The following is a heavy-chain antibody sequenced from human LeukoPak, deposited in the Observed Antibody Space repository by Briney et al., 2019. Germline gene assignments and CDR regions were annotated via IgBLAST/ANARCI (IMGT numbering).Heavy chain of an antibody. V-gene: IGHV3-66*01. Sequence: GRSLRLSCAASGFTFTNYAMNWVRQAPGKGLEWVSVIYSGGSTYYADSVKGRFTISRDNYKNTLYLQMNSLRAEDTAVYYCASKTSYDRSLFDYWGQGTLVTVSS. CDR1: GFTFTNYA. D-gene: IGHD3-22*01. CDR2: IYSGGST. J-gene: IGHJ4*02. CDR3: ASKTSYDRSLFDY.